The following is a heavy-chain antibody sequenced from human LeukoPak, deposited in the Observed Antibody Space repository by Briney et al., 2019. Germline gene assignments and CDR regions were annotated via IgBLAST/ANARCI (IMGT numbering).Heavy chain of an antibody. CDR1: GFTFSSYE. Sequence: PGGSLRLSCAASGFTFSSYEMNWVRQAPGKGLEWVSYISSSGSTIYYADSVKGRFTISRDNAKNSLYLQMSSLRAEDTAVYYCARDYGSGSYFDYWGQGTLVTVPS. V-gene: IGHV3-48*03. J-gene: IGHJ4*02. CDR2: ISSSGSTI. CDR3: ARDYGSGSYFDY. D-gene: IGHD3-10*01.